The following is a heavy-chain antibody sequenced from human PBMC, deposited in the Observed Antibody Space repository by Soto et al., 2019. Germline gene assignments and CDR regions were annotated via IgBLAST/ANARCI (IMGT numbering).Heavy chain of an antibody. V-gene: IGHV3-7*04. CDR3: AREGMNQDYCYYGRVG. J-gene: IGHJ6*02. CDR2: IQEAGRGK. Sequence: EVQLVESGGGLVQPGGYLSLSCAGSGFTFSSDWMSWVRQAPGKGLEWVANIQEAGRGKYHVDSLKGRFTSSIVNAKNSLYVQMSRIRPEHSAVYYCAREGMNQDYCYYGRVGWGQGTTGTISS. CDR1: GFTFSSDW. D-gene: IGHD6-13*01.